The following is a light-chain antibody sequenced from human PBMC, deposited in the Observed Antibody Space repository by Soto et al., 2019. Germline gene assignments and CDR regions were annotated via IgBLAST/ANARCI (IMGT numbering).Light chain of an antibody. CDR2: GAS. J-gene: IGKJ1*01. CDR1: QSVSSSY. Sequence: EIVFTQSPCTLSLSPGERATLSCWASQSVSSSYLAWYQQKPGQAPRLLIYGASSRATGIPDRFSGSGSGTDFTLTISRLEPEDFAAFYCQQYNTYAWTFGQGTKVDI. CDR3: QQYNTYAWT. V-gene: IGKV3-20*01.